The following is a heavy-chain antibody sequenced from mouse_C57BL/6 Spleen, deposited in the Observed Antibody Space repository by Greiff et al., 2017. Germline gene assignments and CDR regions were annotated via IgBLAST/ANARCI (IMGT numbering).Heavy chain of an antibody. D-gene: IGHD1-1*01. V-gene: IGHV1-15*01. CDR2: IDPETGGT. CDR3: TREGITTVVDDYYAMDY. CDR1: GYTFTDYE. J-gene: IGHJ4*01. Sequence: VKLQESGAELVRPGASVTLSCKASGYTFTDYEMHWVKQTPVHGLEWIGAIDPETGGTAYNQKFKGKAILTADKSSSTAYMELRSLTSEDSAVYYCTREGITTVVDDYYAMDYWGQGTSVTVSS.